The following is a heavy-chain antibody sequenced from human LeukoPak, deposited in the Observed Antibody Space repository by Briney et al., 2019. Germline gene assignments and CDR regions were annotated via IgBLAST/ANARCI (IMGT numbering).Heavy chain of an antibody. CDR3: ARDPSGLDYDSSGDY. D-gene: IGHD3-22*01. Sequence: SEPLSLTCTVSGGSISSGSYYWSWIRQPAGKGLEWIGRIHSSGSTTYNPSLKSRVTISVDRSKNQFSLKLSSVTAADSAVYYCARDPSGLDYDSSGDYWGQGALVTVSS. V-gene: IGHV4-61*02. J-gene: IGHJ4*02. CDR2: IHSSGST. CDR1: GGSISSGSYY.